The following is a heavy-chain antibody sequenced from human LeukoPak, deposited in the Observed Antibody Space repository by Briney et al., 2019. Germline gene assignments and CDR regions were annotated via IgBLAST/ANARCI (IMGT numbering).Heavy chain of an antibody. CDR1: GFTFSSYE. CDR2: ISSSGSTI. D-gene: IGHD3-22*01. Sequence: PGGSLRLSCAASGFTFSSYEMNWVRQAPGKGLEWVSYISSSGSTIYYADSVKGRFTISRDNSKNTLYLQMNSLRAEDTAVYYCAKDRGYYDSSVDYWGQGTLVTVSS. V-gene: IGHV3-48*03. CDR3: AKDRGYYDSSVDY. J-gene: IGHJ4*02.